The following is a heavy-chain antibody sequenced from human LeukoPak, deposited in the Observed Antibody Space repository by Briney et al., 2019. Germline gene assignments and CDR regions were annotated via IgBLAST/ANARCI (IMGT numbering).Heavy chain of an antibody. J-gene: IGHJ6*03. CDR1: GYTFTSYD. D-gene: IGHD3-16*02. V-gene: IGHV1-8*01. Sequence: ASVKVSCKASGYTFTSYDINWVRQPTGQGLEWMGWMNPNSGNTGYAQKFQGRVTMTRNTSISAAYMELSSLRSEDTAVYYCARSYYDYIWGSYRLVNYYYYMDVWGKGTTVTVSS. CDR2: MNPNSGNT. CDR3: ARSYYDYIWGSYRLVNYYYYMDV.